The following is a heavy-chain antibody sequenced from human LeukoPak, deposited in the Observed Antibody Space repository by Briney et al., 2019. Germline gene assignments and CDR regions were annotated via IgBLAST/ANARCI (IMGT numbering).Heavy chain of an antibody. V-gene: IGHV1-24*01. CDR2: FDPEDGET. CDR3: ATDPLWFGELSFYY. J-gene: IGHJ4*02. Sequence: GASVKVSCKVSGYTLTELCMHWVRQAPGKGLEWMGGFDPEDGETIYAQKFQGRVTMTEDTSTDTAYMELSSLRSEDTAVYYCATDPLWFGELSFYYWGQGTLVTVSS. D-gene: IGHD3-10*01. CDR1: GYTLTELC.